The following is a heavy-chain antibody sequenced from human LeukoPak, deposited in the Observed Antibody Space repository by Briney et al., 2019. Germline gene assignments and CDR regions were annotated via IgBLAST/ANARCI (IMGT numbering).Heavy chain of an antibody. CDR3: ARGFDCSSASCSCMDL. CDR1: GFLFSDYY. V-gene: IGHV3-11*01. CDR2: ISGGSHI. J-gene: IGHJ6*02. Sequence: GGSVSLFCAASGFLFSDYYMSCIRQAPGGGVVWVSYISGGSHIYYADSVKGRFIISRDNAKDSLFLQMNSLRAEDTAVYYCARGFDCSSASCSCMDLWGQGTTVTVSS. D-gene: IGHD2-2*01.